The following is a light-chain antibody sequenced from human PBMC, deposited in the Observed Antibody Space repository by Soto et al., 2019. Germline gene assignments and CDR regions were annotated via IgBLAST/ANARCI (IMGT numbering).Light chain of an antibody. Sequence: IVMTQSPLSLPVTPGEPASISCRSSQSLLHSNGYNYLDWYLQKPGQSPQLLIYLGSNRASGVPDRFSGSGSGKDFTLKISRVEAEDVGVYYCMQALQTPWTFGQGTKVEIK. CDR1: QSLLHSNGYNY. CDR3: MQALQTPWT. V-gene: IGKV2-28*01. J-gene: IGKJ1*01. CDR2: LGS.